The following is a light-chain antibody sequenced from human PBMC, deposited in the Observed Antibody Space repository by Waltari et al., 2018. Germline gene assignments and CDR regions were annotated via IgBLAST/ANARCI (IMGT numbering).Light chain of an antibody. CDR1: SSNVGTYNF. Sequence: QSALTQPRPVSGSPGQPVTISCTGTSSNVGTYNFVPWYQQHPGKVPKVMISDVSKRPAGVPDRFSGSKSGNAASRTISGLQAEDEADYYCCSYAGSYNVLIGGGTKLTVL. V-gene: IGLV2-11*01. J-gene: IGLJ2*01. CDR2: DVS. CDR3: CSYAGSYNVL.